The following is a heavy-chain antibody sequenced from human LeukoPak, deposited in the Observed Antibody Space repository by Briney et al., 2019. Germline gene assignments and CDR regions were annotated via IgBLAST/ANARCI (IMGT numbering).Heavy chain of an antibody. J-gene: IGHJ4*02. CDR1: GYTFTSYG. Sequence: ASVKVSCKASGYTFTSYGISWVRQAPGQGLEWMGWINPNSGGTNYAQKFQGRVTMTRDTSISTAYMELSRLRSDDTAVYYCARDQLVVAAGGVGYWGQGTLVTVSS. D-gene: IGHD2-15*01. V-gene: IGHV1-2*02. CDR2: INPNSGGT. CDR3: ARDQLVVAAGGVGY.